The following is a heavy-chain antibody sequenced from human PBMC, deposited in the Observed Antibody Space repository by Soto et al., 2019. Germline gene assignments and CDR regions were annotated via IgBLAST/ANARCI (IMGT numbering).Heavy chain of an antibody. CDR2: INPSGGST. V-gene: IGHV1-46*01. CDR1: GYTFTSYY. CDR3: ATYYDFWSGPPNYGMDV. Sequence: EASVKVSCKASGYTFTSYYMHWVRQAPGQGLEWMGIINPSGGSTSYAQKFQGRVTMTRDTSTSTVYMELSSLRSEDTAVYYCATYYDFWSGPPNYGMDVWGQGTTVTVSS. D-gene: IGHD3-3*01. J-gene: IGHJ6*02.